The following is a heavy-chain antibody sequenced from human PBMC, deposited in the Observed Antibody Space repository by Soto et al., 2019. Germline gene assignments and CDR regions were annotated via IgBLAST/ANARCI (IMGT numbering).Heavy chain of an antibody. J-gene: IGHJ4*02. D-gene: IGHD6-19*01. CDR1: GVSISSYY. CDR2: IYYSGST. V-gene: IGHV4-59*01. CDR3: ARDPAGGSGWPPDTYYFDY. Sequence: SETLSLTCTVSGVSISSYYWSWIRQPPGKGLEWIGYIYYSGSTNYNPSLKSRVTISVDTSKNQFSLKLSSVTAADTAVYYCARDPAGGSGWPPDTYYFDYWGQGTLVTVSS.